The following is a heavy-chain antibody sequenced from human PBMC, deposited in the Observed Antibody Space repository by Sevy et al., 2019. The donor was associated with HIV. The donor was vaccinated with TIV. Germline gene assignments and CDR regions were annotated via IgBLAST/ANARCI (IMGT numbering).Heavy chain of an antibody. J-gene: IGHJ3*01. CDR1: GGTFDTYS. CDR2: ITPFFGST. D-gene: IGHD3-16*01. CDR3: ARDRDITFGGGDAFDV. Sequence: ASVKVSCKASGGTFDTYSISWLRQAPGQGLEWMGGITPFFGSTNYAQKFQGRVTITADASTGTAYMDLSGLGPEDSAVYFCARDRDITFGGGDAFDVWGQGTMVTISS. V-gene: IGHV1-69*13.